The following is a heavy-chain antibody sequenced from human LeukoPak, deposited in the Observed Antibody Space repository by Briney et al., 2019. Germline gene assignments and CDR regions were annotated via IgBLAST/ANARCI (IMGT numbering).Heavy chain of an antibody. D-gene: IGHD3-22*01. Sequence: GSLRLSCAASGFTFSSYSMNWVRQAPGKGLEWVSSISSSSSYIYYADSVKGRFTISRDNAKNSLYLQMNSLRAEDTAVYYCARDGSSGYYSDYWGQGTLVTVSS. CDR1: GFTFSSYS. CDR2: ISSSSSYI. J-gene: IGHJ4*02. CDR3: ARDGSSGYYSDY. V-gene: IGHV3-21*01.